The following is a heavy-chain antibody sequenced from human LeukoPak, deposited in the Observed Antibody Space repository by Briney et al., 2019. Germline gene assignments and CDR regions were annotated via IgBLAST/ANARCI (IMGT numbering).Heavy chain of an antibody. CDR2: VSTNDGNT. CDR1: GYTFTNYH. J-gene: IGHJ4*02. Sequence: ASVKVSCKASGYTFTNYHIAWVRQAPGQGLEWMGWVSTNDGNTVYAQRLQGRVTMTTDTSTSVAYMELRSLTSDDTAVYYCTRAPPGMTMMTDYWGQGALVTVSS. V-gene: IGHV1-18*01. CDR3: TRAPPGMTMMTDY. D-gene: IGHD3-22*01.